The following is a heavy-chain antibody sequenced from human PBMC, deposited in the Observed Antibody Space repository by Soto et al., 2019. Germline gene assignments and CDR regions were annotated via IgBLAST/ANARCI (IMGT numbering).Heavy chain of an antibody. CDR1: GFTFSSYY. Sequence: EVQLVESGGGLVKPGGSLRLSCTTSGFTFSSYYMNWVRQAPGKGLEWVSSISASSTYIYYADSVKGRFTISRDNAQTSLNLQMNNLRAEDTAVYYCARERVAEAGTPIDYWGQGTLVTVSS. J-gene: IGHJ4*02. CDR2: ISASSTYI. D-gene: IGHD6-19*01. V-gene: IGHV3-21*01. CDR3: ARERVAEAGTPIDY.